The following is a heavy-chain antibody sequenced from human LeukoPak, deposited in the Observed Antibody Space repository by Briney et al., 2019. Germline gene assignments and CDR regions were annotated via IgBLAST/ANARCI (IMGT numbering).Heavy chain of an antibody. Sequence: GGSLRLSCTASGFTFGDYAMSWFRQAPGKGLEWVSAISGSGGSTYYADSVKGRFTISRDNSKNTLYLQMNSLRAEDTAVYYCARFRYYYDSSGYYYEVYFDYWGQGTLVTVSS. CDR3: ARFRYYYDSSGYYYEVYFDY. CDR1: GFTFGDYA. V-gene: IGHV3-23*01. D-gene: IGHD3-22*01. CDR2: ISGSGGST. J-gene: IGHJ4*02.